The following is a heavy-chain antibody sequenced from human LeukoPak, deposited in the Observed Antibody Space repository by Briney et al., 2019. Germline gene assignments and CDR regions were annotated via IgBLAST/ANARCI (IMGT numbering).Heavy chain of an antibody. Sequence: GGSLRLSCAASGFTFSSYGMHWVRQAPGKGLEWVAFIRYDGSNKYYADSVKGRFTISRDNAKNSLYLQMNSLRAEDTAVYYCARGEMSVACTMDYWGQGTLVTVSS. CDR3: ARGEMSVACTMDY. CDR1: GFTFSSYG. V-gene: IGHV3-30*02. J-gene: IGHJ4*02. D-gene: IGHD6-19*01. CDR2: IRYDGSNK.